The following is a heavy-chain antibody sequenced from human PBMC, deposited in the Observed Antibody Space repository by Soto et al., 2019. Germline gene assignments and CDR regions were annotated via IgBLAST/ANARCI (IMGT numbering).Heavy chain of an antibody. Sequence: QVQLQESGPGLVKPSQTLSLTCTVSGDAISSGGFYWSWIRQHPGKGLEWIGFIYKSGSTYYNPSPKSRVTISVDTSKNQFPLKLSSVTAADTAVYYCAREGGLYYYDSSGSSGAFDIWGQGTMFTVSS. CDR2: IYKSGST. V-gene: IGHV4-31*03. CDR3: AREGGLYYYDSSGSSGAFDI. CDR1: GDAISSGGFY. D-gene: IGHD3-22*01. J-gene: IGHJ3*02.